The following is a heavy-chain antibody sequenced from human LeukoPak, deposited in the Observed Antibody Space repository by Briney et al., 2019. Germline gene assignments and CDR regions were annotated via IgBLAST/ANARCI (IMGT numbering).Heavy chain of an antibody. V-gene: IGHV3-15*01. CDR3: TTGRDEFDY. CDR1: GFTFSNAW. Sequence: GGSLRLSCAASGFTFSNAWMSWVRQAPGKGLEWVGCIKSKTDGGTTDYAAPVKGRITISRDDSKNTLYLQMNSLKTEDTAVYYCTTGRDEFDYWGQGTLVTVSS. J-gene: IGHJ4*02. CDR2: IKSKTDGGTT.